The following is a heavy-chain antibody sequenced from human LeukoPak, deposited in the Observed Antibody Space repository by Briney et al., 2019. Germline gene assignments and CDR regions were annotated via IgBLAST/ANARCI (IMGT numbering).Heavy chain of an antibody. CDR2: IRGSGGST. J-gene: IGHJ4*02. CDR1: GFTLSISA. Sequence: PVGSLRLSCAASGFTLSISAMSWVPPAPGKGLEWVSAIRGSGGSTYYADSVKGRFTISRDNSKNTLYLQMNSLRAEDTAVYYCAKDEYCSGRYPYFDYWGQGTLVTVSS. D-gene: IGHD3-10*01. CDR3: AKDEYCSGRYPYFDY. V-gene: IGHV3-23*01.